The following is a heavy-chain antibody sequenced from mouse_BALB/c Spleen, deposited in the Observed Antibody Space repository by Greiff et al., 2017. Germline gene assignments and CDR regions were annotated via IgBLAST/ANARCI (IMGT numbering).Heavy chain of an antibody. Sequence: EVQLVESGGGLVQPGGSRKLSCAASGFNFSSSGMHWVRQAPEKGLEWVAYISSGSSTIYYADTVKGRFTISRDNPKNTLFLQMTSLRSEDTAMYYCARDGYARYAMDYWGQGTSVTVSS. V-gene: IGHV5-17*02. CDR3: ARDGYARYAMDY. CDR1: GFNFSSSG. CDR2: ISSGSSTI. D-gene: IGHD6-5*01. J-gene: IGHJ4*01.